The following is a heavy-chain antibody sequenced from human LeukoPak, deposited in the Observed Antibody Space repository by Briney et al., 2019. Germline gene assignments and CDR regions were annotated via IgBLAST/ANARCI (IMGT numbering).Heavy chain of an antibody. J-gene: IGHJ4*02. Sequence: ASVKVSCKASGGTFSSYAISWVRQAPGQGLEWMGGIIPIFGTANYAQKFQGRVTITADESTSTAYMELSSLRSEDTAVYYCARDEDHYDSSGTRFDYRTQGTLVTVSS. V-gene: IGHV1-69*13. D-gene: IGHD3-22*01. CDR2: IIPIFGTA. CDR3: ARDEDHYDSSGTRFDY. CDR1: GGTFSSYA.